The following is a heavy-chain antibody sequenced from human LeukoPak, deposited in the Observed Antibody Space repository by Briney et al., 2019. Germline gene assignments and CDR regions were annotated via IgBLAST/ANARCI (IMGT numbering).Heavy chain of an antibody. J-gene: IGHJ4*02. Sequence: GGSLRLSCAASGFTFSIYAMTWVRQAPGKGLEWVSSITGSGDGTSAADSVTGRFSISRDNSKSTLYLQMNSLRAEDTAFYYCAINGGGDSGYGNFDYWGQGTLVTVSS. CDR2: ITGSGDGT. D-gene: IGHD5-12*01. CDR1: GFTFSIYA. CDR3: AINGGGDSGYGNFDY. V-gene: IGHV3-23*01.